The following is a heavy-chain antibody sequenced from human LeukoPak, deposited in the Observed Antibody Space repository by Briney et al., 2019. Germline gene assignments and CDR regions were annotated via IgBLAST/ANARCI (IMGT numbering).Heavy chain of an antibody. Sequence: GGSLRLSCAASGFTFSSYEMNWVRQPPGKGLEWVSYISSSGSTKYYADPVKGRFTISRDNAKNSLYLQMNRLRAEDTAVYYCARDAGYSSSWYKYYYYGMDVWGQGTTVTVSS. CDR3: ARDAGYSSSWYKYYYYGMDV. D-gene: IGHD6-13*01. CDR1: GFTFSSYE. J-gene: IGHJ6*02. CDR2: ISSSGSTK. V-gene: IGHV3-48*03.